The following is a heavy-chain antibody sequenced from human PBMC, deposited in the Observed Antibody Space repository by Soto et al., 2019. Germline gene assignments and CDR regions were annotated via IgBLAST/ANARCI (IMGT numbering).Heavy chain of an antibody. CDR1: GFTFSNYA. Sequence: EVPVLESGGGLVQPGGSLRLSCAASGFTFSNYAMSWVRQAPGKGLEWVSTIHGGGDYTHHTDSVKGRFTISRDNSRNTVYLQLNSLRAEDTAVYYCAKNRGSGSYTNWNFDVWGRGTLVTVSS. CDR2: IHGGGDYT. D-gene: IGHD1-26*01. J-gene: IGHJ2*01. CDR3: AKNRGSGSYTNWNFDV. V-gene: IGHV3-23*01.